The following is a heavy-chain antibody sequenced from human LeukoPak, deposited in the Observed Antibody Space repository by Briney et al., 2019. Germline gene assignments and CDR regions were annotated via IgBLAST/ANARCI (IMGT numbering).Heavy chain of an antibody. CDR2: IKLDGSEK. CDR3: ARDQYDTWSRRGNFDS. J-gene: IGHJ4*02. D-gene: IGHD3-3*01. Sequence: GGSLRLSCVASGFTFGKYWMSWVRQAPGKGLVWVANIKLDGSEKNYVDSVKGRFTISRDNTKNSLYLQMNSLGAEDTAVFYCARDQYDTWSRRGNFDSWGQGTLVIVSS. V-gene: IGHV3-7*03. CDR1: GFTFGKYW.